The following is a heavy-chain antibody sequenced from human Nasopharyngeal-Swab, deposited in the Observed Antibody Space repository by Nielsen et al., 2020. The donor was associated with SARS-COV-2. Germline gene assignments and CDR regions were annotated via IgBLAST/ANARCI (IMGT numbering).Heavy chain of an antibody. D-gene: IGHD7-27*01. CDR2: MNPNNGDT. CDR1: GYTFSTYD. CDR3: TRGGNWGYCNTITCHLVDY. V-gene: IGHV1-8*01. Sequence: ASVKVSCKTSGYTFSTYDINWVRQATGQGLEWLGWMNPNNGDTVYAQKFQGRISMTRDASINTVYMELSGLRSEDTAVYFCTRGGNWGYCNTITCHLVDYWGQGTLITVSS. J-gene: IGHJ4*02.